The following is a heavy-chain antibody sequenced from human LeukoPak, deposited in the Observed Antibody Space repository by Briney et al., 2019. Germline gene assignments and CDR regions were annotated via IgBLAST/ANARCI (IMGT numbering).Heavy chain of an antibody. V-gene: IGHV4-59*01. CDR2: IYYSGST. D-gene: IGHD3-22*01. CDR3: AGGGDSGGYYYPMFDY. J-gene: IGHJ4*02. CDR1: GGSISSYY. Sequence: PSETLSLTCTVSGGSISSYYWSWIRQPPGKGLEWIEYIYYSGSTNYNPSLKSRVTISVDTSKNQFSLKLNSVTAADTAVYYCAGGGDSGGYYYPMFDYWGQGTLATVSS.